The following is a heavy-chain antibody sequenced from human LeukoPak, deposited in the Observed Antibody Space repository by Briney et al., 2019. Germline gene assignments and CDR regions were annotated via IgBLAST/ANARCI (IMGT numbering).Heavy chain of an antibody. D-gene: IGHD1-7*01. Sequence: GGSLRLSCAASGFTFSSYSMNWVRQAPGKGLEWVSYISSSSSTIYYADSVKGRFTISRDNAKNSLYLQMNSLRAEDTAVYYCARVGGTGTTSEYSQHWGQGTLVTVSS. CDR1: GFTFSSYS. CDR2: ISSSSSTI. CDR3: ARVGGTGTTSEYSQH. V-gene: IGHV3-48*01. J-gene: IGHJ1*01.